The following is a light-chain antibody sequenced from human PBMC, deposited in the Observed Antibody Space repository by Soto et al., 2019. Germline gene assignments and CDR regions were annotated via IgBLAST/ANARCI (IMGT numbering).Light chain of an antibody. CDR3: QQHGSSPWT. V-gene: IGKV3-20*01. CDR2: RVS. J-gene: IGKJ1*01. Sequence: EIVLTQSPGTVSLSPGEGATLSCRASQSVSSNFLAWYQQKLGQAPRLLIYRVSNRATGIPDRFSGSGSGTDFTLTISRLEPEDFAVYFCQQHGSSPWTFGQGTKVEIK. CDR1: QSVSSNF.